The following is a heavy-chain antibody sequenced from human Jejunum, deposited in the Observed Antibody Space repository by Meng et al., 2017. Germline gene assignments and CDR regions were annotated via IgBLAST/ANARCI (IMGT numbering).Heavy chain of an antibody. CDR1: GVLVNIRTYY. D-gene: IGHD6-19*01. V-gene: IGHV4-61*01. Sequence: QGELEGAGPGLVRPSETLLLMFTCFGVLVNIRTYYWGWIRQPPRKGLEWIAYIDNSGSTNYNPSLKSRVIISVDTSKNQFYLQMSSLTAADTAVYYCARAAAGTGFGYFDLWGRGTLVTVSS. J-gene: IGHJ2*01. CDR2: IDNSGST. CDR3: ARAAAGTGFGYFDL.